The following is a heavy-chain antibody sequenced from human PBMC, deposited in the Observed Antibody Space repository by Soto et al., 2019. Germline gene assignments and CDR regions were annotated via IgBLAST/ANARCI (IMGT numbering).Heavy chain of an antibody. CDR1: GFTFSRFA. V-gene: IGHV3-23*01. Sequence: EVQLLESGGGSVQPGGSLRLSCAASGFTFSRFAMSWVRQAPEKGLEWVTGISGSGRSTFYADSVKGRFTISRDNSKNTLYLQMNSLRAEDTAVYYCARDDAPTARSIFDYWGQGALVTVSS. CDR2: ISGSGRST. CDR3: ARDDAPTARSIFDY. J-gene: IGHJ4*02. D-gene: IGHD2-21*02.